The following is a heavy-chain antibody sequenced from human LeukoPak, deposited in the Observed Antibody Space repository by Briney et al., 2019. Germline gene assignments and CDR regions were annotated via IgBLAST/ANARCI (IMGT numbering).Heavy chain of an antibody. Sequence: GGSLRLSCAASGFTFSSYDMHWVRQATGKGLEWVSSIVTAGDTYYPGSVKGRFTISRDNAKNSLYLQMNSLRAGDTAVYYCARRRDSGEFDYWGQGTLVTVSS. CDR3: ARRRDSGEFDY. CDR1: GFTFSSYD. D-gene: IGHD1-26*01. CDR2: IVTAGDT. V-gene: IGHV3-13*01. J-gene: IGHJ4*02.